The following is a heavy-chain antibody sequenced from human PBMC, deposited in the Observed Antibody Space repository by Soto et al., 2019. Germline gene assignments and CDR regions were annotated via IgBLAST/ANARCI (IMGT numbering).Heavy chain of an antibody. CDR2: IYYSGST. J-gene: IGHJ4*02. CDR1: GGSISSGGYY. D-gene: IGHD3-10*01. V-gene: IGHV4-31*03. Sequence: SETLSLTCTVSGGSISSGGYYWSWIRQHPGKGLECIGYIYYSGSTYYNPSLKSRVTISVDTSKNQFSLKLSCVTAADTAVYYCARGPFSGSSPGDYWGQGTLVTVSS. CDR3: ARGPFSGSSPGDY.